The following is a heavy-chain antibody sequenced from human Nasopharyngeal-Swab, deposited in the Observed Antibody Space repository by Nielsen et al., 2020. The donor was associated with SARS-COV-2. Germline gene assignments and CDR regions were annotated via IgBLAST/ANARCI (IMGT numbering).Heavy chain of an antibody. J-gene: IGHJ4*02. V-gene: IGHV2-5*02. CDR2: IYWDDDK. D-gene: IGHD6-19*01. CDR3: AHSALGYSSGWELDY. CDR1: GVSHTPNGVG. Sequence: SGPTPVKPPQTLTLPSPFSGVSHTPNGVGVGWIRQPPGKALEWLALIYWDDDKRYSPSLKSRLTITKDTSKNQVVLTMTNMDPVDTATYYCAHSALGYSSGWELDYWGQGTLVTVSS.